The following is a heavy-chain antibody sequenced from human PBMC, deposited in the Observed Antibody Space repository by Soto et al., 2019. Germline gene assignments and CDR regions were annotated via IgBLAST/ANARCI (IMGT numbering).Heavy chain of an antibody. CDR3: ANAGYSSEHDY. Sequence: PGGSLRLSCAASGFQLDDYTMHWVRQTPGRGLEWVSSISWSSVNLDYRDSVKGRFTISRDNAKNALYLQMNSLRADDTAVYYCANAGYSSEHDYWGQGTLVTVSS. V-gene: IGHV3-9*01. CDR1: GFQLDDYT. J-gene: IGHJ4*02. D-gene: IGHD5-18*01. CDR2: ISWSSVNL.